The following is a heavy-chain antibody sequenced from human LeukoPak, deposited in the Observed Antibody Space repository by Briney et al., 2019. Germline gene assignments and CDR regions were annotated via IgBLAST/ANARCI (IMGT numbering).Heavy chain of an antibody. CDR3: ARGHYGDHTGGLVDY. D-gene: IGHD4-17*01. V-gene: IGHV4-34*01. CDR1: GGSISIYY. Sequence: PSETLSLTCTVSGGSISIYYWSWIRQPPGKGLEWIGEINHSGSTNYNPSLKSRVTISVDTSKNQFSLKLSSVTAADTAVYYCARGHYGDHTGGLVDYWGQGTLVTVSS. J-gene: IGHJ4*02. CDR2: INHSGST.